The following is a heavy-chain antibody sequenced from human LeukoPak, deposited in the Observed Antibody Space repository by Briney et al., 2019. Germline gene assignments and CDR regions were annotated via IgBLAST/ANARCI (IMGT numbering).Heavy chain of an antibody. J-gene: IGHJ6*02. Sequence: SKILSLTCTVSGDSVRSYYWSWIRQPPGQGLEWLGHINDRGSTNYNPSLQGRVTISIDTSKNQFSLKVNSVTAADTAVHYCVRDSRYGSGWFEDGLDFWGQGTTVTVSS. CDR2: INDRGST. D-gene: IGHD6-13*01. V-gene: IGHV4-59*02. CDR3: VRDSRYGSGWFEDGLDF. CDR1: GDSVRSYY.